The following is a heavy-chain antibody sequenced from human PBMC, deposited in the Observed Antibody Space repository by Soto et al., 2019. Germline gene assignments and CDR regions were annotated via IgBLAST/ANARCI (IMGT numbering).Heavy chain of an antibody. CDR1: GFTFSTYT. V-gene: IGHV3-23*01. J-gene: IGHJ4*02. CDR2: ISASGGST. CDR3: ASEVAVGLFDY. Sequence: EVQILESGGGLIQPGESLRLSCAASGFTFSTYTMSWVRQAPEKGLEWVSSISASGGSTYHADSVKGRFTIFRDNSNNSLFLHMSRLRADDMAVYYCASEVAVGLFDYWGQGTLVTVSS. D-gene: IGHD6-19*01.